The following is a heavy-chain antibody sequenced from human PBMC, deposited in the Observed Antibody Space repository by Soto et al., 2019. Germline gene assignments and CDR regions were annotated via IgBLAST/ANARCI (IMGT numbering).Heavy chain of an antibody. D-gene: IGHD2-21*02. J-gene: IGHJ4*01. CDR1: GCTFSGCY. CDR2: IYPDSGGT. V-gene: IGHV1-2*02. CDR3: RVTGVSEVDY. Sequence: ASVKVSCKTSGCTFSGCYIHWVRQAPGQGLEWMGWIYPDSGGTDYAQKFQGRVTITRDTSISTAYMELSRLRSDDTAVYYCRVTGVSEVDYWGQGTMVTVSS.